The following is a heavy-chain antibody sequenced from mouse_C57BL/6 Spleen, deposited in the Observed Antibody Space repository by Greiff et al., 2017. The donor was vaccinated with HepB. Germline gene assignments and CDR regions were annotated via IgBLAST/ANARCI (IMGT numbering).Heavy chain of an antibody. CDR2: IYPGSGSS. J-gene: IGHJ4*01. Sequence: QVQLQQPGAELVKPGASVKMSCKASGYTFTSYWITWVKQRPGQGLEWIGDIYPGSGSSNYNEKFKSKATLTVDTSSSTAYMQLSSLTSEDSAVYYCARRGLYLYAMDYWGQGTSVTVSS. V-gene: IGHV1-55*01. CDR1: GYTFTSYW. CDR3: ARRGLYLYAMDY. D-gene: IGHD1-1*01.